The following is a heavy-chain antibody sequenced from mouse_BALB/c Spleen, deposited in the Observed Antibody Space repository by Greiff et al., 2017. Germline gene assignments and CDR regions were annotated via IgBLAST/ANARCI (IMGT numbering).Heavy chain of an antibody. J-gene: IGHJ3*01. CDR3: ARSDRAWFAY. CDR2: INPYNDGT. Sequence: VQLQQSGPELVKPGASVKMSCKASGYTFTSYVMHWVKQKPGQGLEWMGNINPYNDGTKYNEKFNGKATLTSDKSSSKVYMGLSSLTAEDSAVCYCARSDRAWFAYWGQGTLVTVSA. CDR1: GYTFTSYV. V-gene: IGHV1-14*01. D-gene: IGHD2-14*01.